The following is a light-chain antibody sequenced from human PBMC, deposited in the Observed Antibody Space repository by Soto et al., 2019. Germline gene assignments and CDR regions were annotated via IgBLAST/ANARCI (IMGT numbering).Light chain of an antibody. Sequence: DIQMTQSPSTLSASVGDRVTITCRASQSISTSLAWYQQKPGKAPKVLIYKASSLESGVPSRFSGSGSGTEFTLTISSLQPDDFATYYCQHCDSYWTCGEGTKMEIK. CDR2: KAS. CDR3: QHCDSYWT. CDR1: QSISTS. J-gene: IGKJ1*01. V-gene: IGKV1-5*03.